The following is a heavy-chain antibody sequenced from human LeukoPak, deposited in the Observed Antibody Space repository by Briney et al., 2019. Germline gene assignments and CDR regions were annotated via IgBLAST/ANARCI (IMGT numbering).Heavy chain of an antibody. Sequence: SETLSLTCTVSGGSISSYYWSWIRQPPGKGLEWIGYIYYSGSTNYNPSLKSRVTISVDTSKNQFSLKLSSVTAADTAVYYCARVDWNYVIDYWGQGTLITVSS. D-gene: IGHD1-7*01. CDR1: GGSISSYY. CDR3: ARVDWNYVIDY. CDR2: IYYSGST. V-gene: IGHV4-59*01. J-gene: IGHJ4*02.